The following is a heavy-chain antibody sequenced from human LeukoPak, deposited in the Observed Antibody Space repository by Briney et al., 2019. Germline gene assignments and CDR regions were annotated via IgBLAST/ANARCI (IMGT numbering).Heavy chain of an antibody. V-gene: IGHV3-23*01. J-gene: IGHJ4*02. CDR1: GFTFSRYD. Sequence: GGSLRLSCAASGFTFSRYDLSWVRQAPGKGLECVSTIGRGVGSTYYADSVKGRFTISRDNSKNTLYLQMNSLRAEDTAVYYCARDLLPYYFDYWGQGTLITVSS. CDR3: ARDLLPYYFDY. CDR2: IGRGVGST.